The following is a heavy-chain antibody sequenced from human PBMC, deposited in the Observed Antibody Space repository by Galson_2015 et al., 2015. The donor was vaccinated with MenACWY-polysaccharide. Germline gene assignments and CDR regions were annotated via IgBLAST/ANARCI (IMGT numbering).Heavy chain of an antibody. CDR1: GYSFTSYW. CDR2: IYPGDSDT. J-gene: IGHJ3*02. Sequence: QSGAAVKKPGESLKISCKGSGYSFTSYWIGWVRQMPGKGLEWMGIIYPGDSDTRYSPSFQGQVTISADKSISTAYLQWSSLKASDTAMYYCARGGRITMVRGTRNAFEIWGQGTMVTVSS. D-gene: IGHD3-10*01. CDR3: ARGGRITMVRGTRNAFEI. V-gene: IGHV5-51*03.